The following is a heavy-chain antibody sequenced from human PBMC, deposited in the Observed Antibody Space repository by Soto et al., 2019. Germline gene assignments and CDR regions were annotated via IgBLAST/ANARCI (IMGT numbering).Heavy chain of an antibody. V-gene: IGHV3-23*01. Sequence: EVQLLESGGGLVQPGGSLRLSCAASGFTFSMFAMTWVRQAPGKGLEWVSAISGSGERTYYADSEKGRFTISRDNSKNTLSLQMINLRAEDTAVYFCAKEGAWRLNYYYYYMDVWGKGTTVTVSS. CDR3: AKEGAWRLNYYYYYMDV. CDR2: ISGSGERT. J-gene: IGHJ6*03. D-gene: IGHD3-3*01. CDR1: GFTFSMFA.